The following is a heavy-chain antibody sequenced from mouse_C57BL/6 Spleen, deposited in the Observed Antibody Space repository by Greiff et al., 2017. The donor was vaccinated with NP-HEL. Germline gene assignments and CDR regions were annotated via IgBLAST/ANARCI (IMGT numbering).Heavy chain of an antibody. V-gene: IGHV1-63*01. J-gene: IGHJ2*01. CDR1: GYTFTNYW. D-gene: IGHD1-1*01. CDR2: IYPGGGYT. Sequence: QVQLQQSGAELVRPGTSVKMSCKASGYTFTNYWIGWAKQRPGHGLEWIGDIYPGGGYTNYNEKFKGKATLTADKSSSTAYMQFSSLTSEDSAIYYCARGDYYGSSYLDYWGQGTTLTVSS. CDR3: ARGDYYGSSYLDY.